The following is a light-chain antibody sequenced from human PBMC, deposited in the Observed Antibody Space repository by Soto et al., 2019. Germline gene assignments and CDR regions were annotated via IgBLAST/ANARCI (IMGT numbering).Light chain of an antibody. Sequence: QSALTQPASVSGSPGQSITISCTGTSSDVGGYNYVSWYQQHPGEAPKLMIYDVSNRPSGVSNRFSGSKSGNTASLTISGLQAEDEADYYCSSYTSSSTLGGVFGGGTKLTVL. CDR3: SSYTSSSTLGGV. CDR2: DVS. J-gene: IGLJ2*01. CDR1: SSDVGGYNY. V-gene: IGLV2-14*01.